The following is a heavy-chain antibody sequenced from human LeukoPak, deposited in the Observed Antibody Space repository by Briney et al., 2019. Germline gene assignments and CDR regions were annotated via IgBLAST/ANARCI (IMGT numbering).Heavy chain of an antibody. CDR1: GFTFSTSG. CDR3: ARDPSYCSSTNCYVGSPLYYYYPMDV. V-gene: IGHV3-33*01. J-gene: IGHJ6*02. Sequence: GGSLRLSCAASGFTFSTSGMHWVRQAPGKGLEWVAVIWFDGSNKHYADSVKGRFSISRGNSENTLYLQMNSLRAEDTAVYYCARDPSYCSSTNCYVGSPLYYYYPMDVWGQGTTVTVSS. CDR2: IWFDGSNK. D-gene: IGHD2-2*01.